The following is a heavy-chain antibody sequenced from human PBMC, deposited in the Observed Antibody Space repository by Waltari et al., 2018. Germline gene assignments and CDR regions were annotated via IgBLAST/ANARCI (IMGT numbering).Heavy chain of an antibody. Sequence: EVQLVESGGGLVQPGGSLRLSCVASGFTFSDHWMSWVRQAPGKGREWVANMKQDGSEKYYVDSVKGRFTISRDNAKNSLYLQMNSLRVEDTAIYYCARDHWGPGDYWGQGTLVTVS. CDR2: MKQDGSEK. J-gene: IGHJ4*02. CDR3: ARDHWGPGDY. CDR1: GFTFSDHW. D-gene: IGHD3-16*01. V-gene: IGHV3-7*01.